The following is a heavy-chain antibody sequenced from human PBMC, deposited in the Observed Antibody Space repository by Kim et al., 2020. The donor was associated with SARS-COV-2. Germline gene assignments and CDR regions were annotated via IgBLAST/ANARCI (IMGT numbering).Heavy chain of an antibody. V-gene: IGHV1-69*13. Sequence: SVKVSCKASGGTFSSYAISWVRQAPGQGLEWMGGIIPIFGTANYAQKFQGRVTITADESTSTAYMELSSLRSEDTAVYYCARDLIGTDGAFDYWGQGTLVTVSS. D-gene: IGHD1-26*01. CDR1: GGTFSSYA. J-gene: IGHJ4*02. CDR3: ARDLIGTDGAFDY. CDR2: IIPIFGTA.